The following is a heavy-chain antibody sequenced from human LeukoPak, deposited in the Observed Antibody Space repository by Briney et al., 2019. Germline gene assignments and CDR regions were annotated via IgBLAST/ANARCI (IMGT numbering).Heavy chain of an antibody. CDR1: GGTFSSYS. CDR2: MNPNSGNT. D-gene: IGHD5-24*01. J-gene: IGHJ4*02. CDR3: ARVGHRDEDYLDY. Sequence: ASVKVSCKASGGTFSSYSIAWVRQAPGQGLEWMGWMNPNSGNTGYAQKFQGRVTMTRNTSISTAYMELSSLRSEDTAVYYCARVGHRDEDYLDYWGQGTLVTVSS. V-gene: IGHV1-8*02.